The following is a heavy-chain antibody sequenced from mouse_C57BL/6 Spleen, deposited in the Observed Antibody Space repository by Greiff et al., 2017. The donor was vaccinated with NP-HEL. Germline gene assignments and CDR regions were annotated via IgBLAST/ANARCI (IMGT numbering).Heavy chain of an antibody. CDR2: IYPGSGST. D-gene: IGHD2-5*01. CDR1: GYTFTSYW. J-gene: IGHJ2*01. Sequence: VQLQQSGAELVKPGASVKMSCKASGYTFTSYWITWVKQRPGQGLEWIGDIYPGSGSTNYNEKFKSKATLTVDTSSSTAYMQLSSLTSEDSAVDYCAREGSNYRLDYWGQGTTLTVSS. CDR3: AREGSNYRLDY. V-gene: IGHV1-55*01.